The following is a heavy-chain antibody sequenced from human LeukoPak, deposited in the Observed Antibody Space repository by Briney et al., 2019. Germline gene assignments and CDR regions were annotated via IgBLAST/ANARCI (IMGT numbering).Heavy chain of an antibody. CDR2: ISSSSSYI. Sequence: GGSLRLSCAASGFTFSSYWMSWVRQAPGKGLEWVSSISSSSSYIYYADSVKGRFTISRDNAKNSLYLQMNSLRAEDTAVYYCARACCSGSYFLDYWGQGTLVTVSS. J-gene: IGHJ4*02. CDR3: ARACCSGSYFLDY. D-gene: IGHD1-26*01. CDR1: GFTFSSYW. V-gene: IGHV3-21*01.